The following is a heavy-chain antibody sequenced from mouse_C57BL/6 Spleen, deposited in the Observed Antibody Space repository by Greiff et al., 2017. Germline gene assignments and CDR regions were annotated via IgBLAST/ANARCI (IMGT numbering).Heavy chain of an antibody. CDR1: GYTFTDYN. J-gene: IGHJ4*01. V-gene: IGHV1-22*01. CDR2: INPNNGGT. Sequence: VQLQQSGPELVKPGASVKMSCEASGYTFTDYNMHWVKQSHGKSLEWIGYINPNNGGTSYNQKFKGKATLTVNKSSSTAYMELRSLTSEDSAVYYCARYRGRGNYYAMDYWGQGTSVTVSS. CDR3: ARYRGRGNYYAMDY.